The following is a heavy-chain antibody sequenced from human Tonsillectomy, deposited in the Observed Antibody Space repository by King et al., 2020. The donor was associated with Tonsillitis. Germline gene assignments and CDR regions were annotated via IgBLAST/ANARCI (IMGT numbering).Heavy chain of an antibody. V-gene: IGHV3-7*03. CDR2: IRGDGNLK. CDR3: ARDTNYFDGNLYYDVFDL. J-gene: IGHJ3*01. CDR1: GVTLNNYW. D-gene: IGHD3-22*01. Sequence: VQLVESGGGLVQPGGSLRLSCSAFGVTLNNYWMTWVRRAPGKGLEWVSNIRGDGNLKYYMDSGEGRLTISRDNARNSVYLQMNSLRAGDTAVYYCARDTNYFDGNLYYDVFDLWGQGTMVTVSS.